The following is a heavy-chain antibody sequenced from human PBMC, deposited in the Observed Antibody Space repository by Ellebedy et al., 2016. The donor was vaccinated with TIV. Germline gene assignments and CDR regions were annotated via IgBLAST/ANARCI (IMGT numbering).Heavy chain of an antibody. CDR3: ARGDTGSSADY. D-gene: IGHD1-14*01. V-gene: IGHV3-30*03. Sequence: GESLKISXAASGFTFSSYGMHWVRQAPGKGLEWVAVISYDGSNKYYADSVKGRFTISRDNSKNTLYLQMNSLRAEDTAVYYCARGDTGSSADYWGQGTLVTVSS. CDR2: ISYDGSNK. CDR1: GFTFSSYG. J-gene: IGHJ4*02.